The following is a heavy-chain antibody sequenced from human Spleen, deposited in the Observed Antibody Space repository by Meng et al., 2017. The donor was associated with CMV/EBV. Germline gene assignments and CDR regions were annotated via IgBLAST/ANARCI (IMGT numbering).Heavy chain of an antibody. CDR2: IRNKDRRYTT. D-gene: IGHD4-23*01. V-gene: IGHV3-72*01. CDR3: GDLGGARGMDV. J-gene: IGHJ6*02. CDR1: GFTFSDHY. Sequence: GESLKISCAASGFTFSDHYMDWVRQAPGKGLEWVARIRNKDRRYTTEYAASVKGRFTISRDDLKNSLYLQMNSLKTEDTAVYYCGDLGGARGMDVWGRGTTVTVSS.